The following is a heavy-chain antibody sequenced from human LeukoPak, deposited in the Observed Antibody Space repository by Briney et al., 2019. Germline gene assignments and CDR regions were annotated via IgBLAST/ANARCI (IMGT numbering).Heavy chain of an antibody. Sequence: ASVKVSCKASGYTFTTYSISWVRQAPGQGLEWMGWISGYTGNTNYAQRFQGRVTMTTDTSTSTAYMEPRSLRSDDTAVYYCARGRHYYDSSGYDYWGQGTLVTVSS. V-gene: IGHV1-18*01. J-gene: IGHJ4*02. CDR2: ISGYTGNT. CDR1: GYTFTTYS. CDR3: ARGRHYYDSSGYDY. D-gene: IGHD3-22*01.